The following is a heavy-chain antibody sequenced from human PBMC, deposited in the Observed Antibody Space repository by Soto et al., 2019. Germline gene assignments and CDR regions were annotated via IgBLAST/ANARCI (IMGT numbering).Heavy chain of an antibody. CDR3: ARNMDSYYGRGSGNGHGV. D-gene: IGHD3-10*02. V-gene: IGHV1-2*02. Sequence: QVQLVQSGAEMKEPGDSVRVSCVASGYTFTAYHIHWVRQAPGQGLEWMGWINPKFGDTTYAQDFQGRVSMTRDMSISTVYMELSRLTSDDTAIYYCARNMDSYYGRGSGNGHGVWGQGTTVTV. J-gene: IGHJ6*02. CDR2: INPKFGDT. CDR1: GYTFTAYH.